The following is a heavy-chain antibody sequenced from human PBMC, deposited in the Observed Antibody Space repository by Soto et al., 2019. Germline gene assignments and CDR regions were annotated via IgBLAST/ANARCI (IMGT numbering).Heavy chain of an antibody. CDR2: AYYSGST. V-gene: IGHV4-59*12. CDR3: ARMVRGAYWRYYFDY. J-gene: IGHJ4*02. D-gene: IGHD3-10*01. Sequence: PSETLSLTCTVSGGSISHYYWSWIRQSPGKGLEWIGYAYYSGSTDYNPSLKSRVTMSVDTSKNQFSLKLSSVTAADTAVYYCARMVRGAYWRYYFDYWGQGTLVTVSS. CDR1: GGSISHYY.